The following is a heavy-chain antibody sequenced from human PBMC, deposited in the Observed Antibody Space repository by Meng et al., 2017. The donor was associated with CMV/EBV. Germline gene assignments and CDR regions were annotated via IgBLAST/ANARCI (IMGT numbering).Heavy chain of an antibody. V-gene: IGHV4-4*02. Sequence: ISSSNWGSWVRRPTGKGLEWTGEIYHSGSTKYNPSLKSRVTISVDKSKNQFSLKLSSVTAADTAVYYCASWAPAIAAAGSTLAVFDYWGQGTLVTVSS. CDR1: ISSSNW. J-gene: IGHJ4*02. CDR2: IYHSGST. D-gene: IGHD6-13*01. CDR3: ASWAPAIAAAGSTLAVFDY.